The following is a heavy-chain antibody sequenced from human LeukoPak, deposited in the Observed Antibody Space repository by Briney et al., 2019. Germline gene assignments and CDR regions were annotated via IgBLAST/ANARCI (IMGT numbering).Heavy chain of an antibody. V-gene: IGHV3-23*01. D-gene: IGHD4-4*01. Sequence: PGRSLRLSCAASGFTFSSYAMSWVRQAPGKGLEWVSAISGSGGSTYYTDSVKGRFTISRDNSKNTLYLQMNSLRAEDTAVYYCARLTTPPFYWGQGTLVTVSA. CDR1: GFTFSSYA. CDR3: ARLTTPPFY. J-gene: IGHJ4*02. CDR2: ISGSGGST.